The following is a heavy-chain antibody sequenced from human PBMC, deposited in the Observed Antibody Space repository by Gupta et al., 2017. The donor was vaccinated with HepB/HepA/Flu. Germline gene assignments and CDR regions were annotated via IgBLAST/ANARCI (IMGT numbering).Heavy chain of an antibody. J-gene: IGHJ4*02. CDR2: IYYSGST. D-gene: IGHD3-3*01. V-gene: IGHV4-39*01. CDR3: ARWQTYYDCWSGYYWDY. Sequence: QLQLQESGPGLVKPSETLSLTCTVSGGSISSSSYYWGWIRQPPGKGLEWIGSIYYSGSTYYNPSLKSRVTISVDTSKNQFSLKLSSVTAADTAVYYCARWQTYYDCWSGYYWDYWGQGTLVTVSS. CDR1: GGSISSSSYY.